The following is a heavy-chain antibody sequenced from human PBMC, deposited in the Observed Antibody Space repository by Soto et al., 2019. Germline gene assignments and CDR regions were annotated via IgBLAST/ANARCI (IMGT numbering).Heavy chain of an antibody. CDR3: ARHRARNWFDP. D-gene: IGHD6-6*01. V-gene: IGHV4-39*01. CDR1: GGSISISSYY. Sequence: SEALSLTCIVSGGSISISSYYWGCIRQPPGKGLEWIGSIYYSGSTYYNPSLKSRVTISVETSKNQFSLKLSSVTAADTAVFYCARHRARNWFDPWGQGTLVTVSS. CDR2: IYYSGST. J-gene: IGHJ5*02.